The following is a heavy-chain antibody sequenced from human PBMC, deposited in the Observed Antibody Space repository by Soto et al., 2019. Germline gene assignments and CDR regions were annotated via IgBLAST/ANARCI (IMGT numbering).Heavy chain of an antibody. CDR3: ARASYYYDSSGYPLHAFDI. Sequence: QVQLQESGPGLVKPSETLSLTCTVSGGSVSSGSYYWSWIRQPPGKGLEWIGYIYYSGSTSYNPSLNSRVTISVDTSKNHFSLKLSSVPAADPAVYYCARASYYYDSSGYPLHAFDIWGQGTMVTVSS. CDR1: GGSVSSGSYY. V-gene: IGHV4-61*03. CDR2: IYYSGST. J-gene: IGHJ3*02. D-gene: IGHD3-22*01.